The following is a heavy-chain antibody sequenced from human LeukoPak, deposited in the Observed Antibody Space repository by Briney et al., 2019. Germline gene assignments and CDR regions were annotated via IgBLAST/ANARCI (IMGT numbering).Heavy chain of an antibody. CDR3: ARVDDFWSGPLSSIDY. V-gene: IGHV1-18*01. D-gene: IGHD3-3*01. Sequence: ASVKVSCKASGYTFTSYGISWVRQAPGQGLEWMGWISAYNGNTNYAQKLQGRVTMTTDTSTSTAYMELRSLRSDDTAVYYCARVDDFWSGPLSSIDYWGQGTLVTVSS. CDR1: GYTFTSYG. CDR2: ISAYNGNT. J-gene: IGHJ4*02.